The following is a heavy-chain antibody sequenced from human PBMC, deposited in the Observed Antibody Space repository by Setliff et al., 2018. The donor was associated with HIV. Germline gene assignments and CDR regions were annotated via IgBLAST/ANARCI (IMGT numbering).Heavy chain of an antibody. J-gene: IGHJ4*02. CDR2: IYNSGGT. CDR1: GDSISSGSYY. Sequence: SETLSLTCAVSGDSISSGSYYWSWIRQPAGEGLEWIGYIYNSGGTYYNPSLKSRITMSIDTSKNQFSLKLNSVTAADTAVYFCARASRWGSIPFDYWGQGTLVTVSS. V-gene: IGHV4-31*11. D-gene: IGHD2-21*01. CDR3: ARASRWGSIPFDY.